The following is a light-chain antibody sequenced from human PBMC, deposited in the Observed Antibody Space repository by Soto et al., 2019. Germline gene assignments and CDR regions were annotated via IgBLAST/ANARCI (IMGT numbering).Light chain of an antibody. CDR1: QSISSW. CDR2: DAS. V-gene: IGKV1-5*01. J-gene: IGKJ1*01. CDR3: QQYNSYSPWT. Sequence: DIQITHSPSTLSASVGDRVTITFRASQSISSWLAWYQQKPGKAPKLLIYDASSLESGVPSRFSGSGSGTEFTLTISSLQPDDFATYYCQQYNSYSPWTFGQGTKVDI.